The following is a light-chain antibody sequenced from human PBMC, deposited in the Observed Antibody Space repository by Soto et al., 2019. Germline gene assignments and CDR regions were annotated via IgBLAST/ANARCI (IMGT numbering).Light chain of an antibody. CDR2: DAS. CDR3: QQRSNWPWT. V-gene: IGKV3-11*01. CDR1: QSVSNF. J-gene: IGKJ1*01. Sequence: EIVLTQSPATLSLSPGERATLSCRASQSVSNFLAWYQQKPGQAPRLLISDASKRATGIPGRFSGSGSVTDFSLTISSLESEDFAVYYCQQRSNWPWTFGQGTKVEIK.